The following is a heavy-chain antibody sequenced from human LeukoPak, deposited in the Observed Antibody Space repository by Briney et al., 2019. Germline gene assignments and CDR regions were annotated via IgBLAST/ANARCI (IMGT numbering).Heavy chain of an antibody. D-gene: IGHD3-10*01. Sequence: PGGSLTLSCAASGFTFSSYGMHWVRQAPGKGLEWVAVISYDGSNKYYADSVKGRFTISRDNSKNTLYLQMNSLRAEDTAVYYCAKEGVLLWCGESLDGMDVWGQGTTVTVSS. V-gene: IGHV3-30*18. J-gene: IGHJ6*02. CDR1: GFTFSSYG. CDR2: ISYDGSNK. CDR3: AKEGVLLWCGESLDGMDV.